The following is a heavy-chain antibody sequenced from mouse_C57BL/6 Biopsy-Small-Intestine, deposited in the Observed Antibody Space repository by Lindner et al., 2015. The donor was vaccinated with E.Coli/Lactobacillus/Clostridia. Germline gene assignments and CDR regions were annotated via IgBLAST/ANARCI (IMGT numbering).Heavy chain of an antibody. CDR1: GYSFTDYN. V-gene: IGHV1-39*01. D-gene: IGHD1-1*01. CDR3: TRRGGSSFYWYFDV. Sequence: VQLQESGPELVKPGASVKISCKASGYSFTDYNMNWVEQSNGKSLEWIGVINPDYGTTSYNQKFKGKATLTVDQSSTTAYMQLNSLTSEDSAVYYCTRRGGSSFYWYFDVWGTGTTVTVSS. CDR2: INPDYGTT. J-gene: IGHJ1*03.